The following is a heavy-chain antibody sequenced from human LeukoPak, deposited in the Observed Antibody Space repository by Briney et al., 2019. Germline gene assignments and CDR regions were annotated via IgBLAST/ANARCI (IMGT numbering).Heavy chain of an antibody. CDR3: ARDSHGYSSSSHLGY. J-gene: IGHJ4*02. Sequence: SETLSLTCIVPGGSISSGGYYWSWIRQHPGKGLEWIGYIYYSGSTYYNPSLKSRVTISVDTSKNQFSLKLNSVTAADTAVYYCARDSHGYSSSSHLGYWGQGTLVTVSS. CDR1: GGSISSGGYY. V-gene: IGHV4-31*03. D-gene: IGHD6-6*01. CDR2: IYYSGST.